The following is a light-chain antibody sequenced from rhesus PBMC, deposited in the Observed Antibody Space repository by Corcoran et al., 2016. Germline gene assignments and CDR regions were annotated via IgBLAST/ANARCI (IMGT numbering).Light chain of an antibody. CDR1: QGISHY. CDR2: YAS. J-gene: IGKJ1*01. CDR3: QQHNSYPWT. Sequence: DIQMTQSPSSLSASVGDTVTITCRASQGISHYLDWYQQKPGKAPKPLIYYASNLESVVPSRFSGSGSGTDFTLTISSLQPEDFAIYYCQQHNSYPWTFGQGTKVEIK. V-gene: IGKV1S14*01.